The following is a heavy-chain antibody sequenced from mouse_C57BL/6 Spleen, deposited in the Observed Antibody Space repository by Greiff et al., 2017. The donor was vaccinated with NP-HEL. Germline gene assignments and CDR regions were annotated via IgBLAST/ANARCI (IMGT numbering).Heavy chain of an antibody. V-gene: IGHV2-9-1*01. D-gene: IGHD2-4*01. CDR3: ARIPIYYDYDGAMDY. CDR1: GFSLTSYA. J-gene: IGHJ4*01. Sequence: VKLMESGPGLVAPSQSLSITCTVSGFSLTSYAISWVRQPPGKGLEWLGVIWTGGGTNYNSALNSRLSISKDNSKSQVFLKMNSLQTDDTARYYCARIPIYYDYDGAMDYWGQGTSVTVSS. CDR2: IWTGGGT.